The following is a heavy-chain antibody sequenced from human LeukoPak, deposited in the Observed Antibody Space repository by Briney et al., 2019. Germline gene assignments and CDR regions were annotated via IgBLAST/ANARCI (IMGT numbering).Heavy chain of an antibody. CDR1: GFTFSSFA. V-gene: IGHV3-23*01. D-gene: IGHD6-6*01. CDR3: AGEIAADRGSDS. CDR2: ISATGGSI. J-gene: IGHJ4*02. Sequence: GGSLRLSCAASGFTFSSFAMSWVRQAPGKGLEWVSTISATGGSIYYADSVRGRLTISRDNSKNTVYLQMNSLRAEDTAVYYCAGEIAADRGSDSWGQGTLVTVSS.